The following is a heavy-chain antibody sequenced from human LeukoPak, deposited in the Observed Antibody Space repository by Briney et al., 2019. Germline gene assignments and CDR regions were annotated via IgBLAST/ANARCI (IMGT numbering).Heavy chain of an antibody. Sequence: SETLSLTCAVSGYSISSGSYWGWIRQPPGKGLEWIGNMFHSGDTYHNPSLKSRVTISADTSKNQFSLKLTPVSAADTAVYYCAKVGAYGDYARHDYWGQGTLVTVSS. CDR3: AKVGAYGDYARHDY. D-gene: IGHD4-17*01. V-gene: IGHV4-38-2*01. CDR2: MFHSGDT. CDR1: GYSISSGSY. J-gene: IGHJ4*02.